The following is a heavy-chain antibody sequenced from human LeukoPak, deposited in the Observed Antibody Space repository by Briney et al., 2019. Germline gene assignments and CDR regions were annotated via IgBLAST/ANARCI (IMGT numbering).Heavy chain of an antibody. CDR2: ISPDGSDK. J-gene: IGHJ4*02. CDR1: GFTFSTYW. D-gene: IGHD5-18*01. V-gene: IGHV3-7*01. CDR3: ARARAMVDYFDY. Sequence: GGSLRLSCVASGFTFSTYWMNWVRQAPGKGLERVGTISPDGSDKYYVDSVKGRFTISRDNAKTSLYLQINSLRADDTALYFCARARAMVDYFDYWGQGTLVTVSS.